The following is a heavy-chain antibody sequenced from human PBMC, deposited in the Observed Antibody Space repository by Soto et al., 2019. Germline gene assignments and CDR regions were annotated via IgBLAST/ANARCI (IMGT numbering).Heavy chain of an antibody. CDR1: GFTFDDYA. CDR2: ISWNSGSI. CDR3: AKTRTSYSSGWYDAFDI. Sequence: GGSLRLSSAASGFTFDDYAMHWVRQAPGKGLEWVSGISWNSGSIGYADSVKGRFTISRDNAKNSLYLQMNSLRAEDTALYYCAKTRTSYSSGWYDAFDIWGQGTMVTVSS. J-gene: IGHJ3*02. V-gene: IGHV3-9*01. D-gene: IGHD6-19*01.